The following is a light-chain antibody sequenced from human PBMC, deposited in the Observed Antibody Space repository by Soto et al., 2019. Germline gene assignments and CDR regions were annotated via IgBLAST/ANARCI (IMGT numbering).Light chain of an antibody. V-gene: IGKV3-11*01. CDR2: DAT. Sequence: PGDRATLSCRASQNIYSYLVWYQQKPGQAPRLLIYDATKRATGIPDRFSGSQSGTDFTLTISSLAPEDFALYYCQQRASWPRVFGGGTKVEIK. CDR3: QQRASWPRV. J-gene: IGKJ4*01. CDR1: QNIYSY.